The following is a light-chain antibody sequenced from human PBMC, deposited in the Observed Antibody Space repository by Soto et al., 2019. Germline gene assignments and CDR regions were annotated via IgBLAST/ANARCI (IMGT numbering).Light chain of an antibody. CDR2: DVS. V-gene: IGLV2-14*01. CDR1: SSDVGGYNY. CDR3: SSSTSSSPPHYV. Sequence: ALTQPASVSGSPGQSITISCTGTSSDVGGYNYVSWYQQHPGKAPKLMIYDVSNRPSGVSNRFSGSKSGNTASLTISGLQAEDEADYYCSSSTSSSPPHYVFGTGTKVTVL. J-gene: IGLJ1*01.